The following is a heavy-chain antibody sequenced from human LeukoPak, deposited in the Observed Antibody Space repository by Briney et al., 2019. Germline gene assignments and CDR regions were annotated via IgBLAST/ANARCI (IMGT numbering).Heavy chain of an antibody. CDR1: GFTFSNYW. CDR3: ARDPTVGTGYFQH. J-gene: IGHJ1*01. CDR2: ANSDGSDT. Sequence: GGSLRLSCAASGFTFSNYWMHWVRQAPGKGLVWVSRANSDGSDTTYADSVKGRFTISRDNAKNTVYLQMNSLRADDTAVYYCARDPTVGTGYFQHWGQGTLVTVSS. D-gene: IGHD4-23*01. V-gene: IGHV3-74*01.